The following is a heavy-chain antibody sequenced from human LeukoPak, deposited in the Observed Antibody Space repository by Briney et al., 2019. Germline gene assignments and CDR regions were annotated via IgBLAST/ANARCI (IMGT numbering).Heavy chain of an antibody. D-gene: IGHD2-21*01. CDR1: GGSITSGSYY. Sequence: SQTLSLTCTVSGGSITSGSYYWTWIRQSAGGGLEWIGRVYMNGHSNSNPSLESRVTISVDTSNNQFSLNLASVTAADTARYFCARGSCGVNCPKFNWLDTWGQGILVTVSS. V-gene: IGHV4-61*02. CDR2: VYMNGHS. J-gene: IGHJ5*02. CDR3: ARGSCGVNCPKFNWLDT.